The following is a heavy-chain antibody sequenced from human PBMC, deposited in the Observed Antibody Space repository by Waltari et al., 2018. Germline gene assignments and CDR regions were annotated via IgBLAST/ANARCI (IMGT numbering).Heavy chain of an antibody. D-gene: IGHD2-21*02. CDR1: GFTFSSYG. CDR2: ISYDGSNK. V-gene: IGHV3-30*18. CDR3: AKDEHIVVVTGFDY. Sequence: QVQLVESGGGVVQPGRSLRLSCAASGFTFSSYGMHWVRQAPGKGLEGVAVISYDGSNKYYADSVKGRFTISRGNSKNTLYLQMNSLRAEDTAVYYCAKDEHIVVVTGFDYWGQGTLVTVSS. J-gene: IGHJ4*02.